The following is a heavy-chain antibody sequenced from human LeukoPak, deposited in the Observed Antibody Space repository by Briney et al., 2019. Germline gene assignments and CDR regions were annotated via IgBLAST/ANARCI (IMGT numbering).Heavy chain of an antibody. CDR2: IYYSGST. CDR1: GASISSYY. D-gene: IGHD4-11*01. J-gene: IGHJ5*02. CDR3: ARRNTVTSFDP. Sequence: SGTLSLTCTVSGASISSYYWNWIRQPPGKGLEWIGYIYYSGSTNYNPSLKSRVTISVDTSKNQFSLKLSSVTAADTAVYYCARRNTVTSFDPWGQGTLVTVSS. V-gene: IGHV4-59*01.